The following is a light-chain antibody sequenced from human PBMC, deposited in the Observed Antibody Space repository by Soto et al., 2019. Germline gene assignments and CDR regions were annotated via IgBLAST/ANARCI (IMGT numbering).Light chain of an antibody. CDR3: QQYNSYCS. Sequence: DIQMTQSPSTLSASVGDRVTITCRASQSISSWLAWYQQRPGKAPKLLIYKASSLESGVPSRFSGSGSGTEFTLTISSLQPDDFATYYCQQYNSYCSFGNGTKVEFK. CDR2: KAS. V-gene: IGKV1-5*03. CDR1: QSISSW. J-gene: IGKJ1*01.